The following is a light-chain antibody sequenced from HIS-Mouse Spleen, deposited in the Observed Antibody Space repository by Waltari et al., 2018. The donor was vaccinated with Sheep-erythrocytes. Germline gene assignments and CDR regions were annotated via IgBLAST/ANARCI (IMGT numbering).Light chain of an antibody. Sequence: QSALTQPASVSGSPGQSITISCTGTSSDVGSYNLVSWYQQHPGKAPKLMIYEGSKRQSGDSKRFSGSTSGNTASLTISGLQAEDEADYYCCSYAGSSTPWVFGGATKLTVL. V-gene: IGLV2-23*01. J-gene: IGLJ3*02. CDR1: SSDVGSYNL. CDR3: CSYAGSSTPWV. CDR2: EGS.